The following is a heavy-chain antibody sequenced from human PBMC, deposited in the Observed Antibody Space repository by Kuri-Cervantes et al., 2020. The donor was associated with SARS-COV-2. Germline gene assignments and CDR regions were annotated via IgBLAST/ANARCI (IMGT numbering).Heavy chain of an antibody. CDR1: GYSISSGYY. CDR3: ARELGVPAATYFDY. CDR2: IYHSGST. D-gene: IGHD2-2*01. J-gene: IGHJ4*02. V-gene: IGHV4-38-2*02. Sequence: GSLRLSCAVSGYSISSGYYWGWIRQPPGKGLEWIGSIYHSGSTYYNPSLKSRVTTSVDTSKNQFSLKLSSVTAADTAVYYCARELGVPAATYFDYWGQGTLVTVSS.